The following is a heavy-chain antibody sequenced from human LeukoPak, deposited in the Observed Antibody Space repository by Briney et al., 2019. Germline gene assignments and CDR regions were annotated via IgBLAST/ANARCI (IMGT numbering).Heavy chain of an antibody. CDR3: TKAAFYYTSGSLDY. CDR1: GFTFINTW. Sequence: GGSLRLSCAASGFTFINTWTNWVRQAPGKGLEWVGRVKSKADGGTADYAAPVKGRFTISRDDSKNTLYLQMNSLKTEDTAMYFCTKAAFYYTSGSLDYWGQGTLVTVSS. J-gene: IGHJ4*02. V-gene: IGHV3-15*07. CDR2: VKSKADGGTA. D-gene: IGHD3-10*01.